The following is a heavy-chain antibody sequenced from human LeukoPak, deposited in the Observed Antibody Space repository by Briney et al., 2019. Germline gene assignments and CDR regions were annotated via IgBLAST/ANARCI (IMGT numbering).Heavy chain of an antibody. D-gene: IGHD6-6*01. CDR3: ASQAALEHD. CDR2: ISYDGRNE. Sequence: PGGSLRLSCEASGFTFSRYVIHWVRQAPGKGLEWVAIISYDGRNEYYADSVKGRFAISRDNAKNSLYLQMNSLRAEDTAVYYCASQAALEHDWGQGTLVTVSS. V-gene: IGHV3-30*09. J-gene: IGHJ4*02. CDR1: GFTFSRYV.